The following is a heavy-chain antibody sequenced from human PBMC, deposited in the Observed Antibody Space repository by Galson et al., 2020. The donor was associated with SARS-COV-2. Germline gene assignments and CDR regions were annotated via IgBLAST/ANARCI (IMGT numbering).Heavy chain of an antibody. Sequence: QPGGSLRLSCAASGFTFSNYWMHWVRQPPGKGLEWVSVINGDGTSINYADSVKGRFTMSSDNAKNTLYLQMNSLRADDTAVYSCVKGYTYWGQGTLVTVSS. CDR1: GFTFSNYW. CDR2: INGDGTSI. D-gene: IGHD3-16*02. V-gene: IGHV3-74*01. CDR3: VKGYTY. J-gene: IGHJ4*02.